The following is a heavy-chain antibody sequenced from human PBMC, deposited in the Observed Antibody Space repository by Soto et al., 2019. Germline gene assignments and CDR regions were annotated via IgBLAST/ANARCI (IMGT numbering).Heavy chain of an antibody. CDR2: IIPIFGTA. CDR3: AANRQLYYDILTGYYRPEMHYGMDV. CDR1: GGTFSSYA. Sequence: AAVKVSCKASGGTFSSYAISWVRQAPGQGLEWMGGIIPIFGTANYAQKFRGRVTITADESTSTAYMELSSLRSEDTAVYYCAANRQLYYDILTGYYRPEMHYGMDVWGQGTTVTVSS. D-gene: IGHD3-9*01. V-gene: IGHV1-69*13. J-gene: IGHJ6*02.